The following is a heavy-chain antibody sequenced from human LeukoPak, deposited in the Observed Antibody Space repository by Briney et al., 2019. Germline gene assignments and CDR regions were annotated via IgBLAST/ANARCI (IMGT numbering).Heavy chain of an antibody. CDR1: GGSFSGYY. D-gene: IGHD1-26*01. V-gene: IGHV4-34*01. Sequence: SETLSLTCAVYGGSFSGYYWSWIRQPPGKGLEWIGEINHSGSTNYNPSLKSRVTISVDTSKNQFSLKLSSVTAADTAVYYCAKGHPGDAYYCYYGMDVWGQGTTVTVSS. CDR2: INHSGST. CDR3: AKGHPGDAYYCYYGMDV. J-gene: IGHJ6*02.